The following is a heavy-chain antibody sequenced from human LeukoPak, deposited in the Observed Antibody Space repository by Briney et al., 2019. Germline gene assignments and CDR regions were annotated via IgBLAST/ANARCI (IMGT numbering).Heavy chain of an antibody. CDR1: GYTFTNYY. CDR3: ARGAVAGKSKYYYYGMDV. D-gene: IGHD6-19*01. Sequence: ASVKVSCKASGYTFTNYYMHWVRQAPGQGLEWMGIINPSGGSTSYAQKFQGRVTMTRDTSTSTVYMELSSLRSEDTAVYYCARGAVAGKSKYYYYGMDVWGQGTTVTVSS. CDR2: INPSGGST. J-gene: IGHJ6*02. V-gene: IGHV1-46*01.